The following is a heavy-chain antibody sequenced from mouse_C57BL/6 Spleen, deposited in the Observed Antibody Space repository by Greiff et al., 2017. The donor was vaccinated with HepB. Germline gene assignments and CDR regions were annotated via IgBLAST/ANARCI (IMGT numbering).Heavy chain of an antibody. CDR1: GYTFTDYE. D-gene: IGHD1-1*01. J-gene: IGHJ3*01. Sequence: QVQLQQSGAELVRPGASVTLSCKASGYTFTDYEMHWVKQTPVHGLEWIGAIDPDTGGTAYNQKFKGKAILTADKSSSTAYMELRSLTSEDSAVYYCTRGDENYGSSPAWFAYWGQGTLVTVAA. V-gene: IGHV1-15*01. CDR3: TRGDENYGSSPAWFAY. CDR2: IDPDTGGT.